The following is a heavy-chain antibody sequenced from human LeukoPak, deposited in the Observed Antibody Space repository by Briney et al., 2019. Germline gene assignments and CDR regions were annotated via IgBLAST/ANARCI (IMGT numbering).Heavy chain of an antibody. CDR2: IYWIVDK. D-gene: IGHD5-12*01. CDR3: ARTLTVMYVDIVATFWPYFDY. CDR1: GFSLSTSGVG. V-gene: IGHV2-5*01. J-gene: IGHJ4*02. Sequence: SGPTLVNPTQTLTLTCTFSGFSLSTSGVGVGWIRQPPGKALEWLAPIYWIVDKRYSPSLKSRLTITKDTSKNQVVLTMTNMDPVDTATYYCARTLTVMYVDIVATFWPYFDYWGQGTLVTVSS.